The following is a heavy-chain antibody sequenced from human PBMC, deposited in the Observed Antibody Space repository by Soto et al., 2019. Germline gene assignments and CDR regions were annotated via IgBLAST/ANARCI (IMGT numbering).Heavy chain of an antibody. CDR1: GGSISSSSYY. Sequence: QLQLQESGPGLVKPSETLSLTCTVSGGSISSSSYYWGWIRQPPGKGLEWIGSIYYSGSTYYNPSLKSRVTISVDTSKNQFSLKLSSVTAADTAVYYCAKPRGYSGYDGAFDIWGQGTMVTVSS. J-gene: IGHJ3*02. CDR3: AKPRGYSGYDGAFDI. V-gene: IGHV4-39*01. CDR2: IYYSGST. D-gene: IGHD5-12*01.